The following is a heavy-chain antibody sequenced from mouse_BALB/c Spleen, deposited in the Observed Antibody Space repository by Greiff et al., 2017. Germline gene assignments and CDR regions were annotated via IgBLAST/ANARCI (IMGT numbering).Heavy chain of an antibody. J-gene: IGHJ4*01. CDR2: ISSGGST. CDR1: GFTFSSYA. V-gene: IGHV5-6-5*01. CDR3: ARSGDYYGSSRYAMDY. D-gene: IGHD1-1*01. Sequence: EVMLVESGGGLVKPGGSLKLSCAASGFTFSSYAMSWVRQTPEKRLEWVASISSGGSTYYADTVKGRFTISRDNPKNTLFLQMTSLRSEDTAMYYCARSGDYYGSSRYAMDYWGQGTSVTVSS.